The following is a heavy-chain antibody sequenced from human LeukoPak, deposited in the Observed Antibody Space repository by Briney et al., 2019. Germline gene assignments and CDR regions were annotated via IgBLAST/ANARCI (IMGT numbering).Heavy chain of an antibody. D-gene: IGHD6-6*01. V-gene: IGHV1-69*05. J-gene: IGHJ3*01. CDR3: ARQYCSSSGKNAFDF. CDR1: GGTFSSYA. CDR2: IIPIFGTA. Sequence: SVKVSCKASGGTFSSYAISWVRQAPGQGLEWMGRIIPIFGTANYAQKFQGRVTITTDESTSTAYMELSSLRSEDTAVYYCARQYCSSSGKNAFDFWGQGTMVTVSS.